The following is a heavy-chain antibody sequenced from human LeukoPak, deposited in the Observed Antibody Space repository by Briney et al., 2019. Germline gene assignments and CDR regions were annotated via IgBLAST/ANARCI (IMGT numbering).Heavy chain of an antibody. J-gene: IGHJ4*02. CDR3: ARVVAAAGTAGYFDY. Sequence: PGGSLRLSCAASGFTFSSYSMNWVRQAPGKGLEWVSSISSSSSYIYYADSVKGRFTISRDNAKNSLYLQMNSLRAEDTAVYYCARVVAAAGTAGYFDYWGQGTLVTVSS. D-gene: IGHD6-13*01. CDR1: GFTFSSYS. CDR2: ISSSSSYI. V-gene: IGHV3-21*01.